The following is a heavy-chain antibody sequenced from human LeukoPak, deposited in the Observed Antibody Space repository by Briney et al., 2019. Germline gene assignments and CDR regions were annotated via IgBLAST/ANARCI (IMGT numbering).Heavy chain of an antibody. CDR3: ASGGREIGRYYFDY. V-gene: IGHV4-61*02. CDR2: IYTSGST. Sequence: PSQTLSLTCTVSGGSLSSGSYYWSWLRQPAGTGLEWIGRIYTSGSTNYNPSLKSRVTISVDTSKNQFSLKLSSVTAADTAVYYCASGGREIGRYYFDYWGQGTLVTVSS. D-gene: IGHD5-24*01. J-gene: IGHJ4*02. CDR1: GGSLSSGSYY.